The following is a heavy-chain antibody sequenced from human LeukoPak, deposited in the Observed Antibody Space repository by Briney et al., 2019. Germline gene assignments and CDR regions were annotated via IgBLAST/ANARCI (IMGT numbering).Heavy chain of an antibody. CDR1: GGSISSYY. D-gene: IGHD5-18*01. CDR3: ARVVGYSYGAPFDP. V-gene: IGHV4-59*01. J-gene: IGHJ5*02. CDR2: IYYSGST. Sequence: SETLSLTCTVSGGSISSYYWSWIRQPPGKGLEWIGYIYYSGSTNYNPSLKSRVTISVDTSKNQFSLKLSSVTAADRAVYYCARVVGYSYGAPFDPWGQGTLVTVSS.